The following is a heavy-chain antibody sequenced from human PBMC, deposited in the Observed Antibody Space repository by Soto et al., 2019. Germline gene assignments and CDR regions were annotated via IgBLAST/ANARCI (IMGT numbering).Heavy chain of an antibody. CDR2: ISYDGSNK. J-gene: IGHJ3*02. V-gene: IGHV3-30*04. CDR3: ARSRANPDAFDI. CDR1: GFTFSSYA. D-gene: IGHD5-12*01. Sequence: GGSLRLSCAASGFTFSSYAMHWVRQAPGKGLEWVAVISYDGSNKYYADSVKGRFTISRDNSKNTLYLQMNSLRAEDTAVYCCARSRANPDAFDIWGQGTMVTVSS.